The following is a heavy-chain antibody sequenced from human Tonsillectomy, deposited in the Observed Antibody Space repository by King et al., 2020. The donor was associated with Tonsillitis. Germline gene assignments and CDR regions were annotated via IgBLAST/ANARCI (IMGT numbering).Heavy chain of an antibody. D-gene: IGHD3-22*01. J-gene: IGHJ4*02. CDR3: VGTRSSGHYWTFDY. Sequence: QLQESGPGLVKPSETLSLTCTVSGGSINRGSYYWGWIRQPPGRGLEWIASLYYSGSSYYNQSLKSRVTISIDTSKNQFSLRLSSLTAADTAIYFCVGTRSSGHYWTFDYWGQGTLVTVSS. V-gene: IGHV4-39*07. CDR2: LYYSGSS. CDR1: GGSINRGSYY.